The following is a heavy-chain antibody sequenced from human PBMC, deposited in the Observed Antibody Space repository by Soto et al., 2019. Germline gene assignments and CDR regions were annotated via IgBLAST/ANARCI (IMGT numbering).Heavy chain of an antibody. Sequence: QVQLVQSGAEVKKPGASVKVSCKASGYTFTSYGISWVRQAPGQGLEWMGWISAYNGNTNYAQKLQGRVTMTTDTSTSTAYIELRSLRSDDTAVYYCARDGQLRFLEWLFCIDYWGQGTLVTVSS. CDR2: ISAYNGNT. D-gene: IGHD3-3*01. CDR1: GYTFTSYG. J-gene: IGHJ4*02. V-gene: IGHV1-18*04. CDR3: ARDGQLRFLEWLFCIDY.